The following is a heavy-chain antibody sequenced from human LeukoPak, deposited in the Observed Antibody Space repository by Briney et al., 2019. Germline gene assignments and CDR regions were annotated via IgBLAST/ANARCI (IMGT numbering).Heavy chain of an antibody. D-gene: IGHD2-2*01. V-gene: IGHV1-2*02. Sequence: ASVKVSCKASGYTFTGYYMHWVRQAPGQGLEWMGWINPNSGGTNYAQKFQGRVTMTRDTSISTAYMELSRLRSDDTAVYYCAGDKDIVVVPAATLYYGMDVWGQGTTVTVSS. CDR1: GYTFTGYY. CDR2: INPNSGGT. CDR3: AGDKDIVVVPAATLYYGMDV. J-gene: IGHJ6*02.